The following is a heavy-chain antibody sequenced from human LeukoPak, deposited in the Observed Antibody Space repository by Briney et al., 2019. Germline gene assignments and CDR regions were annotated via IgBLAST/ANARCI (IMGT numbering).Heavy chain of an antibody. CDR2: IYYGGST. Sequence: SETLSLTCAVFGGSIGSSSYYWGWIRQPPRKWLEWIGRIYYGGSTYYSPSLKSRVTISVDTSKTQFSLTLSSVTAADTAVYYCARWKVGATPYYYYMDVWGKGTTVTVSS. V-gene: IGHV4-39*01. J-gene: IGHJ6*03. D-gene: IGHD1-26*01. CDR1: GGSIGSSSYY. CDR3: ARWKVGATPYYYYMDV.